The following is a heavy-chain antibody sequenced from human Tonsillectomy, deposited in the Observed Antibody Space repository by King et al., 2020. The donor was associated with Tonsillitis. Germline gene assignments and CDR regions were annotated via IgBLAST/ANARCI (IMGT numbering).Heavy chain of an antibody. CDR2: IDWDDDK. V-gene: IGHV2-70*04. Sequence: VTLKESGPALVKPTQTLTLTCTFSGFSLSTSGMRVSWIRQPPGKALEWLARIDWDDDKFYSTSLKTRLTISKDTSKNQVVLTMTKMDPVDTATYYCARTSVAGLYYFDFWGQGTLVTVSS. CDR3: ARTSVAGLYYFDF. J-gene: IGHJ4*02. D-gene: IGHD6-19*01. CDR1: GFSLSTSGMR.